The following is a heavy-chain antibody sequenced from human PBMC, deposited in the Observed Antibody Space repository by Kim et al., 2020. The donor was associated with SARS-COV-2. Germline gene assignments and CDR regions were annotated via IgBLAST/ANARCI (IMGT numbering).Heavy chain of an antibody. J-gene: IGHJ3*02. Sequence: GGSLRLSCAASGFTFSSYDMHWVRQATGKGLEWVSAIGTAGDTYYPGSVKGRFTISRENAKNSLYLQMNSLRAGDTAVYYCARAPPNYGSGSGYAFDIWGQGTMVTVSS. CDR2: IGTAGDT. D-gene: IGHD3-10*01. V-gene: IGHV3-13*01. CDR3: ARAPPNYGSGSGYAFDI. CDR1: GFTFSSYD.